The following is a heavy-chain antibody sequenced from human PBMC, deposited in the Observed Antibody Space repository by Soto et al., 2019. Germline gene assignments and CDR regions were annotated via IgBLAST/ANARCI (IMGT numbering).Heavy chain of an antibody. Sequence: GGSLRLSCAASGFTFSSYAMSWVRQAPGKGLEWVSAISGSGGSTYYADSVKGRFTISRDNSKNTLYLQMNSLRAEDTAVYYCAKDIVVVPAAGAWFDPWGQGTLVTVSS. J-gene: IGHJ5*02. CDR2: ISGSGGST. D-gene: IGHD2-2*01. CDR3: AKDIVVVPAAGAWFDP. CDR1: GFTFSSYA. V-gene: IGHV3-23*01.